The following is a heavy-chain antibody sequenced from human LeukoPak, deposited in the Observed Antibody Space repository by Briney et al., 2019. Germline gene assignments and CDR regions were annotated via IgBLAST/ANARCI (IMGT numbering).Heavy chain of an antibody. D-gene: IGHD3-16*02. CDR1: GGSISSSNYY. Sequence: PSETLSLTCTVSGGSISSSNYYWGWIRQPPGKGLEWIGSIYYTGSTYYNPSLESRVTISVDTSKNQFSLKLTSVTAADTAVYFCAREFWGNYRPFYNWFDPWGQGTLVTVPS. V-gene: IGHV4-39*07. CDR2: IYYTGST. CDR3: AREFWGNYRPFYNWFDP. J-gene: IGHJ5*02.